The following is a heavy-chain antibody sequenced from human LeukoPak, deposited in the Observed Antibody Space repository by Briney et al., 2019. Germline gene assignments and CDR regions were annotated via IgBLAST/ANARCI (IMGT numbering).Heavy chain of an antibody. CDR3: ARGPALDDFWSGYLYYFDY. CDR2: IYHSGST. D-gene: IGHD3-3*01. CDR1: GYSISSGYY. V-gene: IGHV4-38-2*02. J-gene: IGHJ4*02. Sequence: SETLSLTCTVSGYSISSGYYWGWIRQPPGKGLEWIGSIYHSGSTYYNPSLKSRVTISVDTSKNQFSLKLSSVTAADTAVYYCARGPALDDFWSGYLYYFDYWGQGTLVTVSS.